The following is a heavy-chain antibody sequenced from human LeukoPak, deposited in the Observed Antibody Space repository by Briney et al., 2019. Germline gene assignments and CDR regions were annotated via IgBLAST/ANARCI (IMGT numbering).Heavy chain of an antibody. D-gene: IGHD1-1*01. V-gene: IGHV3-49*04. CDR2: IRSKTYGETT. Sequence: TGGSLRLSCTTSVFTFVDYAMTWVRQAPGKGLEWVGFIRSKTYGETTDYAASEKGRFTISRDDSKSIAYLQMNSLKTEDTAVYYCTTRKLGINRKLGRTGTTVDYWGQGTLVIVSS. CDR3: TTRKLGINRKLGRTGTTVDY. CDR1: VFTFVDYA. J-gene: IGHJ4*02.